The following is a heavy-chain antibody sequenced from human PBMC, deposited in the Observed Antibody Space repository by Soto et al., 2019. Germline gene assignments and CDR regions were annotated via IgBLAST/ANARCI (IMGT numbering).Heavy chain of an antibody. CDR3: AKASARTYYYDSSGYYPDY. CDR1: GFTFSSYA. Sequence: GGSLRLSCAASGFTFSSYAMSRVRQAPGKGLEWVSAISGSGGSTYYADSVKGRFTISRDNSKNTLYLQMNSLRAEDTAVYYCAKASARTYYYDSSGYYPDYWGQGTLVTVSS. J-gene: IGHJ4*02. V-gene: IGHV3-23*01. CDR2: ISGSGGST. D-gene: IGHD3-22*01.